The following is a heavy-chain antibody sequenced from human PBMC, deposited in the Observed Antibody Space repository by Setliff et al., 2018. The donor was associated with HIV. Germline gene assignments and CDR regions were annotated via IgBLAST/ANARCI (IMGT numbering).Heavy chain of an antibody. CDR2: IKQDGSEK. Sequence: GGSLRLSCAASGFTFSSYWMSWVRQAPGKGLEWVANIKQDGSEKYYVDSVKGRFTISRDNAKNSLYLQMNSLRAEDTAVYYCARGATDRYCSNGVCLNLDCWGQGALVTVSS. J-gene: IGHJ4*02. V-gene: IGHV3-7*01. CDR3: ARGATDRYCSNGVCLNLDC. CDR1: GFTFSSYW. D-gene: IGHD2-8*01.